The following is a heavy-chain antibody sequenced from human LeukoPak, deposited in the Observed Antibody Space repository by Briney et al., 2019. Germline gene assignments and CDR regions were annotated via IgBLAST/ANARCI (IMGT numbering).Heavy chain of an antibody. D-gene: IGHD3-22*01. Sequence: GASVKVSCKASGGTFSSYAISWVRQAPGQGLEWMGGIIPIFGTANYAQKFQGRVTITTDESTSTAYMELSSLRSEDTAVYYCASPRHYYDISGYYYWGQGTLVTVSS. V-gene: IGHV1-69*05. CDR3: ASPRHYYDISGYYY. CDR1: GGTFSSYA. J-gene: IGHJ4*02. CDR2: IIPIFGTA.